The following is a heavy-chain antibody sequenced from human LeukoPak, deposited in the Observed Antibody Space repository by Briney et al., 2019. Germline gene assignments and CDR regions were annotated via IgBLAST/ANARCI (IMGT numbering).Heavy chain of an antibody. J-gene: IGHJ4*02. D-gene: IGHD2-15*01. CDR1: GFTFSSYA. Sequence: AGGSLRLSCAASGFTFSSYAMHWVRQAPGKGLEWVAVISYDGSNKYYADSVKGRFTISRDNSKNTLYLQMNSLRAEDTAVYYCANLWGYCSGGSCYSESYYFDYWGQGTLVTVSS. V-gene: IGHV3-30-3*01. CDR3: ANLWGYCSGGSCYSESYYFDY. CDR2: ISYDGSNK.